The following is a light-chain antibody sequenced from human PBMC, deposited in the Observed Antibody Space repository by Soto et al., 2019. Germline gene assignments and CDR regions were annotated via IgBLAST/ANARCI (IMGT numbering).Light chain of an antibody. V-gene: IGKV1-12*01. J-gene: IGKJ4*02. CDR3: QQTNTFLPLT. Sequence: DIQMTQSPSSVSASVGDRVTITCRASQGISNWLAWYQQQPGKAPKLLIYGASSLQSGVTSRFRGGGSGTHFTLIISSLQPEDFATYYFQQTNTFLPLTFGGGTKVEI. CDR1: QGISNW. CDR2: GAS.